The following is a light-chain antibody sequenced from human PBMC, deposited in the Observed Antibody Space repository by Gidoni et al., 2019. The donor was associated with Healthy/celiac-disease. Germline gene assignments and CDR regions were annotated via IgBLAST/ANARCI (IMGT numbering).Light chain of an antibody. Sequence: ELVLTQSPATLSLSPGERATLSCRASQSVSSYLAWYQQKPGQAPRLLIYDASNRAPGIPARFSGSGSGTDFTLTISSLEPEDFAVYYCQQRSNWPPITFGQETRLEIK. CDR2: DAS. CDR3: QQRSNWPPIT. CDR1: QSVSSY. J-gene: IGKJ5*01. V-gene: IGKV3-11*01.